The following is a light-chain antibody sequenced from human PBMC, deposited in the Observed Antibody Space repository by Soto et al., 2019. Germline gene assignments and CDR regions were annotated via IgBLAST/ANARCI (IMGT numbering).Light chain of an antibody. Sequence: EVVLTQSPGTLSLSPGERATLSCRASQSVKSSYLAWHQQKVGQAPRLLIHGASTRATGIPDRFSGSGSGTDFTLTISRLAPEDFAVYYCQQYGDSPLTFGGGTKVDIK. J-gene: IGKJ4*01. CDR3: QQYGDSPLT. V-gene: IGKV3-20*01. CDR2: GAS. CDR1: QSVKSSY.